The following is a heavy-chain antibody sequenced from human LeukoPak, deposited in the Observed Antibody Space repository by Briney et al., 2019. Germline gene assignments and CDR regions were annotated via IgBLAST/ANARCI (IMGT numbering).Heavy chain of an antibody. CDR1: GYTFTGYY. CDR2: INPNSGDT. J-gene: IGHJ4*02. V-gene: IGHV1-2*02. Sequence: ASVKVSCKASGYTFTGYYLHWVRQAHGQGLDWMGWINPNSGDTNYAQKFQGRVTMTRDTSINTAYMELSRLTSDDTAVYYCVRDGSFDYWGQGTLVTVSS. CDR3: VRDGSFDY.